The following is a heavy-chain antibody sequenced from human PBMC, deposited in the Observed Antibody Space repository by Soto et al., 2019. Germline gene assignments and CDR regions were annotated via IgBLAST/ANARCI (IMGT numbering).Heavy chain of an antibody. D-gene: IGHD2-21*02. CDR1: GGSISSGGYS. J-gene: IGHJ4*02. CDR2: IYYSGSA. Sequence: SETLSLTCAVSGGSISSGGYSWSWIRQPPGKGLDWIGNIYYSGSANCDPSLRSRVTISLNTSKNQFSLNLKSVTAADTSFYYCARWTYCGGDCYWLDFWGQGTLVTVSS. CDR3: ARWTYCGGDCYWLDF. V-gene: IGHV4-61*08.